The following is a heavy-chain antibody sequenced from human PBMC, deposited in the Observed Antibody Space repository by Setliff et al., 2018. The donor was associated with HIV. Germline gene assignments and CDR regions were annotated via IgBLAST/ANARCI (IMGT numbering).Heavy chain of an antibody. Sequence: SLTCTVSGVSISNYYWSWIRQPPGTGLEWIGYIYGSGSTNYNPSLKRRVTISVDKSKNQFSLKLSSVTAADTAVYFCAREREKYSDWYYFDYWGQRTLVTVSS. CDR2: IYGSGST. J-gene: IGHJ4*02. CDR3: AREREKYSDWYYFDY. D-gene: IGHD6-19*01. V-gene: IGHV4-59*12. CDR1: GVSISNYY.